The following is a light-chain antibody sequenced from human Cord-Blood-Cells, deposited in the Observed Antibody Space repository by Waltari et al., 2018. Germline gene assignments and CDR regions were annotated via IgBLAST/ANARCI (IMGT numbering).Light chain of an antibody. V-gene: IGKV4-1*01. Sequence: DIVMTQSPDSLAVSLGERATTTCTSSQSVLYSSNNKNYLAWYQQKPGQPPKLLIYWASTRESGVPDRFSGSGSGTDFTLTISSLQAEDVAVYYGQQYYSTPYTFGQGTKLEIK. CDR1: QSVLYSSNNKNY. CDR2: WAS. J-gene: IGKJ2*01. CDR3: QQYYSTPYT.